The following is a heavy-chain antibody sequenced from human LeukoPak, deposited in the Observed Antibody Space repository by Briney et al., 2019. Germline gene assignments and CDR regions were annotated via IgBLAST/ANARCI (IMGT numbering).Heavy chain of an antibody. CDR3: AKDLPGSGYYFDY. D-gene: IGHD1-26*01. CDR2: ITSNGGGT. Sequence: GGSLRLSCAASGFTFGTYAMTWVRQAPGKGLEWVSLITSNGGGTYYADSVKGRFTISRDNSENTLYLQMNSLRAEDTALYYCAKDLPGSGYYFDYWGPGTLVTVSS. V-gene: IGHV3-23*01. CDR1: GFTFGTYA. J-gene: IGHJ4*02.